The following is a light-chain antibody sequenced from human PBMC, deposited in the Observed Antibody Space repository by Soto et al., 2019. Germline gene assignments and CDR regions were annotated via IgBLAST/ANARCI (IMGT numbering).Light chain of an antibody. Sequence: NFMLTQPHSVSGSPGKTVTISCTRSSGSIASNYVQWYQQRPGRSPTTVIYEDNQRPSGVPDRFSGSIDSSSNSASLTISGLKTEDEADYYCQSYDSSNQVFGGGTKLTVL. CDR1: SGSIASNY. J-gene: IGLJ3*02. CDR3: QSYDSSNQV. V-gene: IGLV6-57*01. CDR2: EDN.